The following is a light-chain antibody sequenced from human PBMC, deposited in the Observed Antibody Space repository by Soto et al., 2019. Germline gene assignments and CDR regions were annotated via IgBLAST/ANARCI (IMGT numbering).Light chain of an antibody. CDR2: EGS. CDR1: SSDVGSYNL. Sequence: SALTQPASVSGSPGQSITISCTGTSSDVGSYNLVSWYQHHPSKAPNLLIYEGSKRPSGVSNRFSGSKSGNTASLTISGLQAEDEADYYCCSYAGSSTFVVFGGGTKVTVL. V-gene: IGLV2-23*03. J-gene: IGLJ3*02. CDR3: CSYAGSSTFVV.